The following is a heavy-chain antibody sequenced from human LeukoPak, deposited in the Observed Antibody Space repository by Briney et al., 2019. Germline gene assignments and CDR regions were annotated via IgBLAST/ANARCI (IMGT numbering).Heavy chain of an antibody. J-gene: IGHJ4*02. CDR3: ARGGGDIDY. CDR1: GGSISTYY. V-gene: IGHV4-59*08. D-gene: IGHD2-21*01. Sequence: SETLSLTCTVSGGSISTYYWSWIRQPPGKGLQWIGYIYYSGSTNYNPSLRSRVTISVDTSKNQFSLKLSSVTAADTAVYYCARGGGDIDYWGQGTLVTVSS. CDR2: IYYSGST.